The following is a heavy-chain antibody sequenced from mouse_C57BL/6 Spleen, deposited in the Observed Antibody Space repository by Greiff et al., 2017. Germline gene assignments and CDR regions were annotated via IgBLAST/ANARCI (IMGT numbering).Heavy chain of an antibody. J-gene: IGHJ3*01. Sequence: VKLQESGPGLVAPSQSLSITCTVSGFSLTSYGVSWVRQPPGKGLEWLGVIWGDGSTNYHSALISRLSISKDNSKSQVFLKLNSLQTDDTATYYCAKEEGGYYGSSPAWFAYWGQGTLVTVSA. D-gene: IGHD1-1*01. CDR1: GFSLTSYG. CDR2: IWGDGST. CDR3: AKEEGGYYGSSPAWFAY. V-gene: IGHV2-3*01.